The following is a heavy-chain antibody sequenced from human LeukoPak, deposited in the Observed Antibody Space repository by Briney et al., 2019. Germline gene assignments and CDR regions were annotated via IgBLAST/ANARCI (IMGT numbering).Heavy chain of an antibody. CDR1: GGTFSSYA. CDR2: IIPIFGTA. V-gene: IGHV1-69*05. Sequence: ASVKVSCKASGGTFSSYAISWVRQAPGQGLEWMGGIIPIFGTANYAQKFQGRVTITTDESTSTAYMELSSLRSEDTAVYYCAREAHETLGFDYWGQGTLVTVSS. CDR3: AREAHETLGFDY. J-gene: IGHJ4*02. D-gene: IGHD6-6*01.